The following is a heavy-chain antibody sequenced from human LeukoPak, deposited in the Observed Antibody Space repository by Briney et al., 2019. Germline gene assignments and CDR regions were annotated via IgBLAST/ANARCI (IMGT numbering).Heavy chain of an antibody. CDR3: ARDFDIVVVPAAREARFDP. CDR1: GGSISSSSYY. V-gene: IGHV4-39*02. D-gene: IGHD2-2*01. CDR2: IYYSGST. J-gene: IGHJ5*02. Sequence: SETLSLTCTVSGGSISSSSYYWGWIRQPPGKGLEWIGTIYYSGSTYYNPSLKSRVTISVDTSMNQFSLKLSSVTAADTAVYYCARDFDIVVVPAAREARFDPWGQGTLVTVSS.